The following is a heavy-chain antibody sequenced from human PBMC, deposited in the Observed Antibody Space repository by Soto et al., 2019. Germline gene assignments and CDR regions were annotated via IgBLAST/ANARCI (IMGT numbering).Heavy chain of an antibody. J-gene: IGHJ4*02. V-gene: IGHV4-59*08. CDR1: GDSISSYN. Sequence: SETLFFTCTVSGDSISSYNWSWIRQPRGKGLEWIGYAYYGGNTNYTHSLKSRVTITVDTSTSPFAPELNSVTGADTAVYYCAYHLSACQQVKAFDVWGPGTLVTVSS. CDR2: AYYGGNT. D-gene: IGHD3-16*01. CDR3: AYHLSACQQVKAFDV.